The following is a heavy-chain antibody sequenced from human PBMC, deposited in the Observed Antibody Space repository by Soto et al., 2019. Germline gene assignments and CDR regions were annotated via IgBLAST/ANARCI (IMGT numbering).Heavy chain of an antibody. D-gene: IGHD2-15*01. CDR1: GFTFGDYA. Sequence: EVQLVESGGGLVQPGRSLRLSCSASGFTFGDYAMSWFRQAPGKGLEWVGFIRTKPYGETTEYAASVKGRFTISRDDSKSIAYLQMSSLKTEDTAVYYCTRARCSGGSCYPHDAFDIRGQGTMVTVSS. V-gene: IGHV3-49*03. J-gene: IGHJ3*02. CDR3: TRARCSGGSCYPHDAFDI. CDR2: IRTKPYGETT.